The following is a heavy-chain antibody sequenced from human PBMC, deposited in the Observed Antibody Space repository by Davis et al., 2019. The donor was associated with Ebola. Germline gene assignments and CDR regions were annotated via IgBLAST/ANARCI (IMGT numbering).Heavy chain of an antibody. V-gene: IGHV1-69*01. CDR2: IIPIFGTA. J-gene: IGHJ6*02. CDR1: GYTFTSYA. CDR3: ARSPQLWLFKDV. Sequence: KISCKGSGYTFTSYAISWVRQAPGQGLEWMGGIIPIFGTANYAQKFQGRVTITADESTSTVYMELSSLRSEDTAVYYCARSPQLWLFKDVWGQGTTVTVSS. D-gene: IGHD5-18*01.